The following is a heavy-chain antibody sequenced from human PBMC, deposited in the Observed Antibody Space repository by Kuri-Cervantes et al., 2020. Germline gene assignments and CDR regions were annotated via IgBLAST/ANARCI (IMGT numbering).Heavy chain of an antibody. D-gene: IGHD2-15*01. V-gene: IGHV3-43*01. Sequence: GESLKISCAASGFTFDDYTMHWVRQAPGKGLEWVSLISWDGGSTYYADSVKGRFTISRDNSKNSLYLQMNSLRTEGTALYYCAKDMSGILSRYGMDVWGQGTTVTVSS. CDR3: AKDMSGILSRYGMDV. J-gene: IGHJ6*02. CDR1: GFTFDDYT. CDR2: ISWDGGST.